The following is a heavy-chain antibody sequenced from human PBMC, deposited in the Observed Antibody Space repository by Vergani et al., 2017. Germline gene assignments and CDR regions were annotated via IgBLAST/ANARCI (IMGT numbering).Heavy chain of an antibody. V-gene: IGHV4-31*03. CDR2: IYSTGST. Sequence: QVQLQESGPGLVKPSQTLSLTCSVSGDSISSGVYYWNWIRQHPGKGLEWIGYIYSTGSTHHNPSLRRRINMSVDTSKNQFSLKLNSVTAADTAVYYCAREQVVVVPAAIHWRWFDPWGQGTLVTVSS. CDR1: GDSISSGVYY. D-gene: IGHD2-2*02. J-gene: IGHJ5*02. CDR3: AREQVVVVPAAIHWRWFDP.